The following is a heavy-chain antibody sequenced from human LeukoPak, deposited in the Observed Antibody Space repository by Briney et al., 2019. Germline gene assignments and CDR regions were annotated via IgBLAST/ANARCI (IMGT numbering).Heavy chain of an antibody. J-gene: IGHJ4*02. CDR3: ARESGKFDY. CDR2: LKQDGSDK. CDR1: LSTLSTYW. Sequence: PGGSLRLSCAASLSTLSTYWMTWFRQTPGGGLEWVASLKQDGSDKYYVDSVKGRFSISRDNSKNSLSLEMNSLRTEDTAMYYCARESGKFDYWGQGTLVAVSS. V-gene: IGHV3-7*05.